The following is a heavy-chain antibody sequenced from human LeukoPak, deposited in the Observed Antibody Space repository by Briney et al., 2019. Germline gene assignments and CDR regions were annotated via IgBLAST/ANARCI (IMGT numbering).Heavy chain of an antibody. V-gene: IGHV4-39*07. D-gene: IGHD3-22*01. J-gene: IGHJ3*02. Sequence: SETLCLTCTVSGGSISSSSYYWGWIRQPPGKGLEWIGSIYYSGSIYYNPSLKSRVTISVDTSKNQFSLKLSSVSAADTAVYCCARVDDSSGYAFDIWGQGTMVTVSS. CDR2: IYYSGSI. CDR1: GGSISSSSYY. CDR3: ARVDDSSGYAFDI.